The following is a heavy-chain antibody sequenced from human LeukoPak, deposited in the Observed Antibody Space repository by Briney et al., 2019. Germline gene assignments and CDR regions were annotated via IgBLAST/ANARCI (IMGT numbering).Heavy chain of an antibody. CDR3: AREVYSSSWKYNWFDP. CDR1: GYTFTSYG. D-gene: IGHD6-13*01. J-gene: IGHJ5*02. Sequence: GASVKVSCKASGYTFTSYGISWVRQAPRQGLEWMGWISAYNGNTNYAQKLQGRVTMTTDTSTSTAYMELGSLRSDDTAVYYCAREVYSSSWKYNWFDPWGQGTLVTVSS. V-gene: IGHV1-18*01. CDR2: ISAYNGNT.